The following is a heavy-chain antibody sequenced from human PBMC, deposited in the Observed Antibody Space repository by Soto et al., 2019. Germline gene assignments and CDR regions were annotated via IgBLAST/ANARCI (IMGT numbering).Heavy chain of an antibody. Sequence: EVQLLESGGDLVQPGRSLRLYCAASGFTFSGYAMSWVRQAPGKGLEWVSVIHGGGNSAYYADSVKGRFTISRDNSKNTLYLQMSSLRGEDTAVYYCAKNRGRVTISWHFDYWGQGTLVTVSS. J-gene: IGHJ4*02. V-gene: IGHV3-23*01. CDR2: IHGGGNSA. CDR1: GFTFSGYA. CDR3: AKNRGRVTISWHFDY. D-gene: IGHD4-17*01.